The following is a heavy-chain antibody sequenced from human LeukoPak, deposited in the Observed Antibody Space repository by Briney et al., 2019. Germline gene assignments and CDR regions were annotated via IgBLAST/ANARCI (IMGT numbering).Heavy chain of an antibody. D-gene: IGHD3-10*01. CDR1: GFTLSSYA. CDR3: ARDLSRSFSMIRGLIQHREFDF. Sequence: QSGGSLRLSCAASGFTLSSYAMSWVRQGPGKGLEWVSAISVSGNTYHADSVKGRFTISKDNAKNSLFLQMNSLRAEDTAVYYCARDLSRSFSMIRGLIQHREFDFWGRGTLVTVSS. CDR2: ISVSGNT. V-gene: IGHV3-23*01. J-gene: IGHJ4*02.